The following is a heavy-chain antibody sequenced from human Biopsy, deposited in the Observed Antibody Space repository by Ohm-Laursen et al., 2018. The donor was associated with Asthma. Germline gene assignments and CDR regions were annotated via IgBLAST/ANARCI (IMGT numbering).Heavy chain of an antibody. CDR1: GGTFNTYV. J-gene: IGHJ4*03. Sequence: SVKVSCKSPGGTFNTYVISWVRQAPGQGLEWMGGINSVFGTTSYPQKFQDRVTITADDSTSTAYMELSSLRSEDTAVYYCARKAGSRISMSCYSLDFWGQGTLVTVSS. D-gene: IGHD3-10*02. CDR2: INSVFGTT. V-gene: IGHV1-69*13. CDR3: ARKAGSRISMSCYSLDF.